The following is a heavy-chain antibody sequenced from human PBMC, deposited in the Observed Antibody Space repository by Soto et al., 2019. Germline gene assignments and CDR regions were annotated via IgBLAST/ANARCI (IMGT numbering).Heavy chain of an antibody. D-gene: IGHD6-13*01. CDR3: VRMAAAGKYYYLKDV. Sequence: GESLKISCKGSGYSFTSYWIGWVRQMPGKGLELMGIIYPGDSDTRYSPSFQGQVTISADKSISTAYLQWSSLKASDTAMYYCVRMAAAGKYYYLKDVWRRGTTV. J-gene: IGHJ6*01. V-gene: IGHV5-51*01. CDR2: IYPGDSDT. CDR1: GYSFTSYW.